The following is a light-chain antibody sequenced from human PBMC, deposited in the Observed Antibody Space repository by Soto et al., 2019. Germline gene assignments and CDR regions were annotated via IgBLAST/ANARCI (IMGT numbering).Light chain of an antibody. J-gene: IGKJ1*01. Sequence: DIQMTQSPSTLSASVGDRVTITCRASQSISSWLAWYQQKPGKAPKVLIYDASSLESGVPSRFNGSGSGTEFALTISSLQPEEFATYYCQQYNHYWTCGQVTRVEI. V-gene: IGKV1-5*01. CDR2: DAS. CDR1: QSISSW. CDR3: QQYNHYWT.